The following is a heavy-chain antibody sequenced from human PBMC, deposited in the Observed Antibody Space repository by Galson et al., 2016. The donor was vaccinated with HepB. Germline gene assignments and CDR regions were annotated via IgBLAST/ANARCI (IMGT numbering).Heavy chain of an antibody. Sequence: SLRLSCAASGFTFSSSWMHWVCQAPEKGLEWVADIKCDGSEKYYVDSVKGRLTISRDNAKNSLYLQVNSLRAEDMTVYYCVRGLGIAVAGRGDYWGQGTLVTVSS. J-gene: IGHJ4*02. CDR3: VRGLGIAVAGRGDY. D-gene: IGHD6-19*01. CDR1: GFTFSSSW. V-gene: IGHV3-52*01. CDR2: IKCDGSEK.